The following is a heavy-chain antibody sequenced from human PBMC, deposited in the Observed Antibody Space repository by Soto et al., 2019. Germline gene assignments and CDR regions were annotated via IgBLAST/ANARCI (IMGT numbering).Heavy chain of an antibody. CDR1: GGSISSYY. Sequence: SETLPLTCTVSGGSISSYYWSWIRQPPGKGLEWIGYIYYSGSTNYNPSLKSRVTISIDTSKNQFSLKLTSVTAADTAVYYCARWGSSSWYTKNWFDPWGQGTLVTVSS. CDR3: ARWGSSSWYTKNWFDP. V-gene: IGHV4-59*01. J-gene: IGHJ5*02. CDR2: IYYSGST. D-gene: IGHD6-13*01.